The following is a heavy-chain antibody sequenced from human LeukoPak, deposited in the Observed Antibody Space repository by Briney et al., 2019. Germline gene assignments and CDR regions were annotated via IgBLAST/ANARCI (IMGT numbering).Heavy chain of an antibody. V-gene: IGHV1-69*13. D-gene: IGHD3-22*01. J-gene: IGHJ3*02. CDR2: IIPIFGTA. CDR1: GGTFISYA. Sequence: ASVKVSCKASGGTFISYAISWVRQAPGQGLEWMGGIIPIFGTANYAQKFQGRVTITADESKSTAYMELSSLRSEDTAVYYCARDSDTMIVGGGAFDIWGQGTMVTVSS. CDR3: ARDSDTMIVGGGAFDI.